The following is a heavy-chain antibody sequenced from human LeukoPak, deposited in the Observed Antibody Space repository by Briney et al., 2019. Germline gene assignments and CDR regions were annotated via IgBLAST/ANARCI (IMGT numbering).Heavy chain of an antibody. D-gene: IGHD6-19*01. CDR1: GFTFDDYA. Sequence: GGSLRLSCAASGFTFDDYATHWVRQAPGKGLEWVSLISGDGGSTYYADSVKGRFTIPRDNSKNSLYLQMNSLRTEDTALYYCAKDGVAVAGNYYYYYYMDVWGKGTTVTVSS. J-gene: IGHJ6*03. V-gene: IGHV3-43*02. CDR2: ISGDGGST. CDR3: AKDGVAVAGNYYYYYYMDV.